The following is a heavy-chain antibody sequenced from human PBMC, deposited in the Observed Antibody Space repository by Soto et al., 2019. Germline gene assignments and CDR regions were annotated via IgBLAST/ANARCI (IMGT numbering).Heavy chain of an antibody. CDR1: GFTFSSYA. J-gene: IGHJ4*02. Sequence: GGSLRLSCAASGFTFSSYAMSWVRQAPGKGLEWVSAISGSGGSTYYADSVKGRFTISRDNSKNTLYLQMNSLRAEDTAVYYWANYAGWYYFAYWGQGTLVTVSS. D-gene: IGHD4-17*01. CDR3: ANYAGWYYFAY. V-gene: IGHV3-23*01. CDR2: ISGSGGST.